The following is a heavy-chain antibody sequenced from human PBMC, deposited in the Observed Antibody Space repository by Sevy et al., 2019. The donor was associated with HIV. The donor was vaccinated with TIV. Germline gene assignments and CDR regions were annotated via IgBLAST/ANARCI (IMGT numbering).Heavy chain of an antibody. CDR3: GRTSPRGGFDH. J-gene: IGHJ4*02. CDR1: GYTFTNYY. D-gene: IGHD3-16*01. Sequence: ASVKVSCKASGYTFTNYYMHWVRQAPGQGLGWMGIINPSDVSTVYEQKFQGRVTMTRETSTSTVYMELSSLRSDDTAVYYCGRTSPRGGFDHWGQGALVTVSS. V-gene: IGHV1-46*03. CDR2: INPSDVST.